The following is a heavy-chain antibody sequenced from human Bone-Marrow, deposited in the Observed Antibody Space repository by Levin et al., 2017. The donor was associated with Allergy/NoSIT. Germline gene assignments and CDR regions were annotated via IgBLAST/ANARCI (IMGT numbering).Heavy chain of an antibody. V-gene: IGHV3-66*02. CDR2: IYSGGST. CDR3: ARQLTGYLHVGYFDY. J-gene: IGHJ4*02. Sequence: GGSLRLSCAASGFTVSSNYMSWVRQAPGKGLEWVSVIYSGGSTYYADSVKGRFTISRDNSKNTLYLQMNSLRAEDTAVYYCARQLTGYLHVGYFDYWGQGTLVTVSS. CDR1: GFTVSSNY. D-gene: IGHD3-9*01.